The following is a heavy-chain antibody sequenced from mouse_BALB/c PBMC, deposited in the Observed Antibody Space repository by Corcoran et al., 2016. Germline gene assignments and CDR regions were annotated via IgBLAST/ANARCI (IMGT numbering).Heavy chain of an antibody. J-gene: IGHJ3*01. Sequence: EVLLQQSGPELVKPGASVKIPCKASGYTFTDYNMDWVKQSHGKSLEWIGDINPNNGGTIYNQKFKGKATLTVDKSSSTAYMELRSLTSEDTAVYYCARTVRLPFAYWGQGTLVTVSA. D-gene: IGHD1-2*01. CDR1: GYTFTDYN. CDR2: INPNNGGT. V-gene: IGHV1-18*01. CDR3: ARTVRLPFAY.